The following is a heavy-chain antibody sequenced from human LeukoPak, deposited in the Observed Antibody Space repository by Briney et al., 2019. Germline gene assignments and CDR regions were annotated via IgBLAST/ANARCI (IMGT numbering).Heavy chain of an antibody. V-gene: IGHV3-48*03. Sequence: GGSLRLSCAASGFTFSSYEMNWVRQAPGKGLEWVSYISSSGSTIYYADSVKGRFTISRGNAKNSLYLQMNSLRAEDTAVYYCARVRAASGSHHGGWGQGTLVTVSS. D-gene: IGHD6-13*01. CDR3: ARVRAASGSHHGG. CDR1: GFTFSSYE. J-gene: IGHJ4*02. CDR2: ISSSGSTI.